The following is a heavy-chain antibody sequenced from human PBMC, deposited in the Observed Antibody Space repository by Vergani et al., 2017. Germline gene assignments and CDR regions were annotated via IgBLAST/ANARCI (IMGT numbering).Heavy chain of an antibody. V-gene: IGHV4-30-4*08. CDR2: IYYSGST. Sequence: QVQLQESGPGLVKPSQTLSLTCTVSGGSISSGDYYWSWIRQPPGKGLEWIGYIYYSGSTYYNPSLKSRVTISVDTSKNQFSLKLSSVTAADTAVYYCARESLFIPAAPFLHQRNWFDPWGQGTLVTVSS. J-gene: IGHJ5*02. CDR3: ARESLFIPAAPFLHQRNWFDP. CDR1: GGSISSGDYY. D-gene: IGHD2-2*01.